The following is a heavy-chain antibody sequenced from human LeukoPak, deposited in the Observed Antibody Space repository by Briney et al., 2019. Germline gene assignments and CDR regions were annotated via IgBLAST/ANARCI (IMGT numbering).Heavy chain of an antibody. CDR1: GGTFSSYA. CDR2: ISGYNGNT. D-gene: IGHD3-22*01. V-gene: IGHV1-18*01. Sequence: GAPVKVSCKASGGTFSSYAISWVRQAPGQGLEWMGWISGYNGNTNYAQKLQGRVTMTTDTSTSTAYMELRSLKSDDTAVYYCASLKNYYDSSGYLVTDAFDIWGQGTMVTVSS. J-gene: IGHJ3*02. CDR3: ASLKNYYDSSGYLVTDAFDI.